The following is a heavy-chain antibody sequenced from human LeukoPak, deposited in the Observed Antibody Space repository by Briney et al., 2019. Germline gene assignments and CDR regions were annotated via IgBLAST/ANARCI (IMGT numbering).Heavy chain of an antibody. J-gene: IGHJ4*02. Sequence: GGSLRLSFTASGLTLGGHDMHWVRQTTGDGLEWVAAVSAGHHAFYAGSVRGRFTVSREDAKNSLFLQMNSLRAGDTAIYYCVREARGYHCTYFDYWGQGSLVTVSS. CDR2: VSAGHHA. D-gene: IGHD5-18*01. CDR1: GLTLGGHD. V-gene: IGHV3-13*01. CDR3: VREARGYHCTYFDY.